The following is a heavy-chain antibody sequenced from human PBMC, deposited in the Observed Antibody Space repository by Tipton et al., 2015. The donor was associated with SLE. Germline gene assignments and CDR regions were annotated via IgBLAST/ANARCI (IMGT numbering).Heavy chain of an antibody. CDR2: IYYSGST. J-gene: IGHJ3*02. V-gene: IGHV4-59*11. D-gene: IGHD4-23*01. Sequence: TLSLTCTVSGGPISSHYWSWIRQPPGKGLEWIGYIYYSGSTNYNPPLKSRVTISVDTSKNQFSLKLSSVTAADTAVYYCARDTVGWYSGAFDIWGQGTMVTVSS. CDR1: GGPISSHY. CDR3: ARDTVGWYSGAFDI.